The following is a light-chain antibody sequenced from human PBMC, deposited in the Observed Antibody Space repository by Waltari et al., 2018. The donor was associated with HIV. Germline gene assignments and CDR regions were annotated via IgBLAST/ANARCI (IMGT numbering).Light chain of an antibody. Sequence: QSVLTQPPSVSAAPGQTVTISCSGSSHNIGNHYVSWYQQVTGAAPKLVLYDNNERPSGIRDRFSGSKSGTSATLDITGLQPGDEADYYCGTWDSGKNVWVFGGGTKLTVL. CDR1: SHNIGNHY. J-gene: IGLJ3*02. CDR3: GTWDSGKNVWV. V-gene: IGLV1-51*01. CDR2: DNN.